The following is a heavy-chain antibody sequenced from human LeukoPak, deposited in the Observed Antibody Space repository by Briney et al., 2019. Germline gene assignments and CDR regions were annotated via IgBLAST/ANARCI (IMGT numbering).Heavy chain of an antibody. V-gene: IGHV1-2*02. CDR2: INPNSGGT. J-gene: IGHJ4*02. CDR1: GYTFTGYY. D-gene: IGHD2-8*01. CDR3: ARLMNCTNGVCHDY. Sequence: GASVKVSCKASGYTFTGYYMHWVRQAPGQGLEWMGWINPNSGGTNYAQKFQGRVTMTRDTSISTAYMELSRLRSDDTAVYYCARLMNCTNGVCHDYWGQGTLVTVSS.